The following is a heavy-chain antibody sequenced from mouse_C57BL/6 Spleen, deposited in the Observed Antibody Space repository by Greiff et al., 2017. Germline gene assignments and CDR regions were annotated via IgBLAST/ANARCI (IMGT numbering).Heavy chain of an antibody. CDR3: ARARGDSSGRFDY. Sequence: VQLVESGAELVRPGASVKLSCKASGYTFTDYYINWVKQRPGQGLEWIARIYPGSGNTYYNEKFKGKATLTAEKSSSTAYMPPSSLTSEDSAVYFCARARGDSSGRFDYWGQGTTLTVSS. CDR2: IYPGSGNT. D-gene: IGHD3-2*02. CDR1: GYTFTDYY. V-gene: IGHV1-76*01. J-gene: IGHJ2*01.